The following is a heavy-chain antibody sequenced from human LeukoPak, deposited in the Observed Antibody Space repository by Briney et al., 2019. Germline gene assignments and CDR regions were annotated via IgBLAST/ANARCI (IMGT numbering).Heavy chain of an antibody. D-gene: IGHD6-13*01. CDR1: GGSISSYY. J-gene: IGHJ4*02. CDR2: IYYSGST. CDR3: ARRKAAAVDY. V-gene: IGHV4-59*01. Sequence: MASETLSLTCTVSGGSISSYYWSWIRQPPGKGLEWIGYIYYSGSTNYNPSLKSRVTISVDTSKNQFSLKLSSVTAADTAVYYCARRKAAAVDYWGQGTLVTVSS.